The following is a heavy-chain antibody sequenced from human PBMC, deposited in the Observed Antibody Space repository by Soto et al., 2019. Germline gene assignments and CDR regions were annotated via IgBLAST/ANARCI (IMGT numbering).Heavy chain of an antibody. CDR2: INPNSGGT. CDR1: GYTFTGYY. J-gene: IGHJ6*02. CDR3: ARERRGADCISTGCYPRYYYYGMDV. V-gene: IGHV1-2*04. D-gene: IGHD2-2*01. Sequence: ASVKVSCKASGYTFTGYYMHWVRQAPGQGLEWMGWINPNSGGTNYAQKFQGWVTMTRDTSISTAYMELSRLRSDDTAVYYCARERRGADCISTGCYPRYYYYGMDVWGQGTTVTVSS.